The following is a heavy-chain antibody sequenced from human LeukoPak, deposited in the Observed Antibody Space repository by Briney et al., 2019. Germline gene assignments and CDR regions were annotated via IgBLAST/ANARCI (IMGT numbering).Heavy chain of an antibody. CDR1: GFTFSSYS. CDR2: ISSSSSTI. V-gene: IGHV3-48*02. J-gene: IGHJ6*03. CDR3: ARDYLGSGWPYYYYYMDV. D-gene: IGHD6-19*01. Sequence: GGSLRLSCAASGFTFSSYSMNWVRQAPGKGLEWVSYISSSSSTICYADSVKGRFTISRDNAKNSLYLQMNSLRDEDTAVYYCARDYLGSGWPYYYYYMDVWGKGTTVTVSS.